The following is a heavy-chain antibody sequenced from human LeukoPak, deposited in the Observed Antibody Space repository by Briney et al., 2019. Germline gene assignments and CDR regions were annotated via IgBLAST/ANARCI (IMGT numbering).Heavy chain of an antibody. V-gene: IGHV1-18*01. D-gene: IGHD3-3*01. CDR2: ISAYNGNT. Sequence: ASVKVSCKASGGTFSSYAISWVRQAPGQGLEWMGWISAYNGNTNYAQKLQGRVTMTTDTSTSTAYMELRSLRSDDTAVYYCARDLYDFWSGYQYWGQGTLVTVSS. CDR1: GGTFSSYA. CDR3: ARDLYDFWSGYQY. J-gene: IGHJ4*02.